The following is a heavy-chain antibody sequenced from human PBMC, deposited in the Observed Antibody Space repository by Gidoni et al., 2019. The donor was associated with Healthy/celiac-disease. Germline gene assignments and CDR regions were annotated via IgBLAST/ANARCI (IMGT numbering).Heavy chain of an antibody. CDR3: TSPGDYRYGMDV. CDR2: IRSKANSYAT. J-gene: IGHJ6*02. CDR1: GFTFSGSA. Sequence: EVQLVESGGGLVQPGGSLKLSCAASGFTFSGSAMHWVRQASGKGLEWVGRIRSKANSYATAYAASVKGRFTISRDDSKNTAYLQMNSLKTEDTAVYYCTSPGDYRYGMDVWGQGTTVTVSS. V-gene: IGHV3-73*02. D-gene: IGHD4-17*01.